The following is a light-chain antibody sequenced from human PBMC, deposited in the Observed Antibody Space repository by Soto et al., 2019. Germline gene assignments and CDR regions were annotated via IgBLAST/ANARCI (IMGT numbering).Light chain of an antibody. J-gene: IGLJ1*01. CDR2: SSN. CDR1: SSNIGINT. CDR3: AAWDDSLNGPV. Sequence: QSVLTQPPSASGTPGQRVTISCSGSSSNIGINTVNWYQQLPGTAPKLLIYSSNQRPAGVPDRFSGSKSGTSASLAISGLQSEDEADYYCAAWDDSLNGPVFGPGTKLTVL. V-gene: IGLV1-44*01.